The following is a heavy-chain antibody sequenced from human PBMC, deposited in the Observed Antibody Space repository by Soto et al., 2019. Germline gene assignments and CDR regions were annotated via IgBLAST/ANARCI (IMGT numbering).Heavy chain of an antibody. J-gene: IGHJ6*02. V-gene: IGHV4-34*01. CDR3: AGDIADRVDV. CDR2: INHSGST. Sequence: SETLSLTCAVYGGSFRDYCCSWIRQPPGEGLEWIGEINHSGSTNYNPSLKSRVTILVDTSKNQVSLKLRSVTAADTAVCFCAGDIADRVDVWGQGTTVTVSS. D-gene: IGHD6-6*01. CDR1: GGSFRDYC.